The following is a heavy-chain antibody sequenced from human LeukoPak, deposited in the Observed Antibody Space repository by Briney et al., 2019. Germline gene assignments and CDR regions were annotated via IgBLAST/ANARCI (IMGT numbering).Heavy chain of an antibody. J-gene: IGHJ4*02. CDR3: AKIPSDSSSSHY. D-gene: IGHD6-6*01. V-gene: IGHV3-30*18. CDR1: GFTFSSYG. CDR2: ISYDGSNK. Sequence: GGSLRLSCAASGFTFSSYGMHWVRQAPGKGLEWVAVISYDGSNKYYADSVKGRFTISRDNSKNTLYLQMNSLRAEDTAVYYCAKIPSDSSSSHYWGQGTLVTVPS.